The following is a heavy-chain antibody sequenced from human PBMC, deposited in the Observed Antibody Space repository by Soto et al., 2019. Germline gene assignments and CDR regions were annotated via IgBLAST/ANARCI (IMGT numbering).Heavy chain of an antibody. CDR2: IYTSGST. J-gene: IGHJ3*02. D-gene: IGHD3-16*02. CDR3: ARDLPLHYDYVWGSYLLDAFDI. V-gene: IGHV4-4*07. CDR1: GVAISSYY. Sequence: AETLSLTCTVSGVAISSYYCNWIRQAPCKGLEWIVRIYTSGSTDYNPSLKSRVTMSVDTSKNQFSLKLSSVTAADTAVYYCARDLPLHYDYVWGSYLLDAFDIWGQGTMVTVSS.